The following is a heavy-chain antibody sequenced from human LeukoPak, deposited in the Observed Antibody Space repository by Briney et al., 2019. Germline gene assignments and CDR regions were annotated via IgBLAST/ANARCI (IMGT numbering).Heavy chain of an antibody. D-gene: IGHD1-7*01. CDR3: ARGATDTTRWFDP. Sequence: GGSLRLSCAASGFTFSSYAMSWVRQAPGKGLEWVSGISGRDSTTYYADSVKGRFTISRENAKNSLYLQMNGLRADDTATYYCARGATDTTRWFDPWGQGTLVTVSS. CDR1: GFTFSSYA. CDR2: ISGRDSTT. J-gene: IGHJ5*02. V-gene: IGHV3-23*01.